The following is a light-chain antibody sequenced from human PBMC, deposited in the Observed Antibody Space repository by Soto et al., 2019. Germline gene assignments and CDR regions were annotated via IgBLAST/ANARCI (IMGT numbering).Light chain of an antibody. V-gene: IGLV2-8*01. CDR3: RAYSGSNNFV. CDR1: SSDVGDNY. J-gene: IGLJ1*01. CDR2: EVS. Sequence: QSALTQPPSAAGSPEQSVTISCTGTSSDVGDNYVSWYQKHLGKAPKLIIYEVSQRPSGVPDRFSGSKSGNTASLTVSGLQTEDEADYYCRAYSGSNNFVFGTRTKLTVL.